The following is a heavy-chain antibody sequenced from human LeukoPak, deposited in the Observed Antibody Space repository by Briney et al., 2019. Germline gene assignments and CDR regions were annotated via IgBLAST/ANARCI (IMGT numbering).Heavy chain of an antibody. CDR3: ARDRYSTSLDAFDI. CDR2: ISPSSSYI. J-gene: IGHJ3*02. Sequence: PGGSLRLSCAASGFTFSTYNINWVRQAPGKGLEWVSSISPSSSYIYYADSVKGRLTISRDNAKNSLYLQMNSLRAEDTAVYYCARDRYSTSLDAFDIWGEGTMVTVSS. D-gene: IGHD6-13*01. CDR1: GFTFSTYN. V-gene: IGHV3-21*01.